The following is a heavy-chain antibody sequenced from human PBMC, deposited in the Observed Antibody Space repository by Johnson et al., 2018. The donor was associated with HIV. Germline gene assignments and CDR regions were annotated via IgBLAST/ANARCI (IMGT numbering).Heavy chain of an antibody. V-gene: IGHV3-13*01. Sequence: EVQLVESGGGVVQPGGSLRLSCAASGFTFSSYDMHWVRQAPGEGLEWVSGIAIAGDTYYPVSVKGRFTISRENAKNSLYLQMDSLRAGDTAVYYCARWGGDAFDIWGQVTMVTVSS. J-gene: IGHJ3*02. CDR3: ARWGGDAFDI. D-gene: IGHD3-16*01. CDR1: GFTFSSYD. CDR2: IAIAGDT.